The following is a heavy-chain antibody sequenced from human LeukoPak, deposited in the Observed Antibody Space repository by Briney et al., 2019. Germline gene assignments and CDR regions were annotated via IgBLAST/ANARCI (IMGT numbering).Heavy chain of an antibody. J-gene: IGHJ4*02. CDR2: ISGSGGSK. CDR3: AKDPRDYVSSGYCLYYFDY. Sequence: PGGSLRLSCAASGFTFSSYSMSWVRQAPGKGLEWVSAISGSGGSKYHADSVKGRFTISRDNSKNTLYLQMNSLRVEDMAVYYCAKDPRDYVSSGYCLYYFDYWGQGTLVTVSS. D-gene: IGHD3-22*01. CDR1: GFTFSSYS. V-gene: IGHV3-23*01.